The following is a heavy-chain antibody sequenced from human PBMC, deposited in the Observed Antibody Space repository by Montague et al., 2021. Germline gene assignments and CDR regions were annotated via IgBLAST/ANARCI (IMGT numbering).Heavy chain of an antibody. D-gene: IGHD3-10*01. V-gene: IGHV3-23*01. CDR1: TSTFRTYV. Sequence: SLRLSCAVSTSTFRTYVMSWVRQAPGTGLEWLSSIGGSGDDTHYADSVKGRFTISRDISRKPLYLQMDSLTAEDTAVYFCATRGTIVRGVISPQYFDYWGQGTQVTVSS. CDR3: ATRGTIVRGVISPQYFDY. J-gene: IGHJ4*02. CDR2: IGGSGDDT.